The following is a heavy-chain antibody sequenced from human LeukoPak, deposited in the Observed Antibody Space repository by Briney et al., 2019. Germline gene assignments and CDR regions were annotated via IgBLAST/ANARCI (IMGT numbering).Heavy chain of an antibody. D-gene: IGHD6-19*01. V-gene: IGHV4-61*02. CDR1: SGSISSGSYY. CDR2: IYTSGRT. CDR3: ARSGYSSGWYTDY. J-gene: IGHJ4*02. Sequence: SETLSLTSTVSSGSISSGSYYWSWIRQPGGKGLEWIGRIYTSGRTNYNPSLKSRVTISVDTSKNQCSLRLSSVTAADTAVYYCARSGYSSGWYTDYWGQGTLVTVSS.